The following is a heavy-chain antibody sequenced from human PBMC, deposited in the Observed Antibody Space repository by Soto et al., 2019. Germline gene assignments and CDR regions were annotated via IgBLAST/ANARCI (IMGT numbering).Heavy chain of an antibody. D-gene: IGHD4-17*01. CDR2: IGRSGNYI. Sequence: EVQLVESGGGLVKPGGPLRLSCVASGFTFSDYNMNWVRQAPGKGLEWVASIGRSGNYIFYSDSLKGRFTISRDSAKNSLYLQINSLRAEDTAVYYCARGDHGDYVLYFHHWGQGTLVTVSS. V-gene: IGHV3-21*01. CDR3: ARGDHGDYVLYFHH. CDR1: GFTFSDYN. J-gene: IGHJ1*01.